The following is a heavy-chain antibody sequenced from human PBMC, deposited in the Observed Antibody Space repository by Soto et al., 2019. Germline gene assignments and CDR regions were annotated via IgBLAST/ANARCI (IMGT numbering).Heavy chain of an antibody. D-gene: IGHD1-1*01. CDR1: GYTFITHW. J-gene: IGHJ4*02. CDR2: IYPGDSDA. V-gene: IGHV5-51*01. Sequence: RGESLKISCKVSGYTFITHWIGWVRQMPGKGLEWMGIIYPGDSDARYSPSFQGQVTFSADKSISTVYLQWSSLKASDTAIYYCARQEQHGPEHWGQGTLVTV. CDR3: ARQEQHGPEH.